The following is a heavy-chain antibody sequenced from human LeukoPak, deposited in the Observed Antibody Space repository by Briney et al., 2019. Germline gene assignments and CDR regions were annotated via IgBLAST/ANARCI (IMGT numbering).Heavy chain of an antibody. Sequence: GGSLRLSCAASGFTFSSYSMNWVRQAPGKGLEWVSYISSSSSTIYYADSVKGRFTISRDNAKNSLYLQMNSLRAEDTAVYYCAKGSVYDFWSGYPGQYYYYGMDVWGQGTTVTVSS. J-gene: IGHJ6*02. CDR2: ISSSSSTI. D-gene: IGHD3-3*01. CDR3: AKGSVYDFWSGYPGQYYYYGMDV. V-gene: IGHV3-48*01. CDR1: GFTFSSYS.